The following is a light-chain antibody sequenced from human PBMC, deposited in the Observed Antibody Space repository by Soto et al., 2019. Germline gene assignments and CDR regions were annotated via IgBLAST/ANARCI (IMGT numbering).Light chain of an antibody. CDR3: MQALQTPWT. V-gene: IGKV2-28*01. Sequence: DIMMTQSPLSLPVTPGEPASISCRSSQSLLQSNGYKYLDWYLQKPGQSPQLLIYLGSNRASGVPDRFSGSGSGTDFTLKISRVEAEDVGIYYCMQALQTPWTFGQGTKVEIK. J-gene: IGKJ1*01. CDR1: QSLLQSNGYKY. CDR2: LGS.